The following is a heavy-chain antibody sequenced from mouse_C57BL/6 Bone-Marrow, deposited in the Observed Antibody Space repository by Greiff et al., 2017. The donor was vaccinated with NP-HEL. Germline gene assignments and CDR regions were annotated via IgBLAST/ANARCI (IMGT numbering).Heavy chain of an antibody. D-gene: IGHD1-1*01. CDR2: IYPRSGNT. CDR3: ARSPFITTVVAHWYFDV. Sequence: QVQLQQSGAELARPGASVKLSCKASGYTFTSYGISWVKQRTGQGLEWIGEIYPRSGNTYYNEKFKGKATLTADKSYSTAYMELRSLTSEDSAVYFCARSPFITTVVAHWYFDVWGTGTTVTVSS. CDR1: GYTFTSYG. V-gene: IGHV1-81*01. J-gene: IGHJ1*03.